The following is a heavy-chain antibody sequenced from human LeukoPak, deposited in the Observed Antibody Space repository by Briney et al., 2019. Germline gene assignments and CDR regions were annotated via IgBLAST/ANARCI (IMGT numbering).Heavy chain of an antibody. J-gene: IGHJ4*02. CDR1: GYTFTSYD. Sequence: GASVKVSCKASGYTFTSYDINWVRQATGQGLEWMGWMNPNSGNTGHAQKFQGRVTMTRNTSISTAYMELSSLRSEDTAVYYCASANRMAEFDYWGQGTLVTVSS. D-gene: IGHD1-14*01. CDR3: ASANRMAEFDY. CDR2: MNPNSGNT. V-gene: IGHV1-8*01.